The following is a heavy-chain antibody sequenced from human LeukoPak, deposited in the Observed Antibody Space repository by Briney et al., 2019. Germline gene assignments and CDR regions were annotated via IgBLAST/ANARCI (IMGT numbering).Heavy chain of an antibody. CDR2: INPNSGGT. J-gene: IGHJ4*02. D-gene: IGHD6-19*01. Sequence: SVKVSCKASGYTFTGYYIYWVRQAPGQGLEWMGWINPNSGGTNYAQKFQGRVTITADKSTSTAYMELSSLRSEDTAVYYCARALSGKAGHFDYWGQGTLVTVSS. CDR3: ARALSGKAGHFDY. CDR1: GYTFTGYY. V-gene: IGHV1-2*02.